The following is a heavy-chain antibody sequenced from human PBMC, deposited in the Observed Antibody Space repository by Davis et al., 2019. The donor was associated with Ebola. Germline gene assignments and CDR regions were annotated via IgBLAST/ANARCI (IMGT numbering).Heavy chain of an antibody. CDR1: GYTLTELS. Sequence: ASVKVSCKVSGYTLTELSMHWVRQAPGKGLEWMGGFDPEDGKTIYAQKFQGRVTMTEDTSTDTAYMELSSLRSEDTAVYYCATLESITIFGVVINSAAFDYWGQGTLVTVSS. CDR3: ATLESITIFGVVINSAAFDY. V-gene: IGHV1-24*01. CDR2: FDPEDGKT. J-gene: IGHJ4*02. D-gene: IGHD3-3*01.